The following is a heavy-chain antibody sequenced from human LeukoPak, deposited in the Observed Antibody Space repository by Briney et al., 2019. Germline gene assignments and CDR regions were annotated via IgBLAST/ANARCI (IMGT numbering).Heavy chain of an antibody. CDR3: ARHVGLLWFGEH. D-gene: IGHD3-10*01. V-gene: IGHV4-34*01. J-gene: IGHJ4*02. CDR1: GGSFSGYY. Sequence: TSETLSLTCAVYGGSFSGYYWSWIRQPPGKGLEWIGEINHSGSTNYNPSLKSRVTISVDTSKNQFSLKLSSVTAADTAVYYCARHVGLLWFGEHWGQGTLVTVSS. CDR2: INHSGST.